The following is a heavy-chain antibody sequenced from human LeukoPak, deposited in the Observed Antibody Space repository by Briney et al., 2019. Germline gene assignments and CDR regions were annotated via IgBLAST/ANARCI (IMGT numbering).Heavy chain of an antibody. D-gene: IGHD1-26*01. CDR3: ARMWPGRIGGSLGSSDY. V-gene: IGHV4-34*01. CDR2: TTHSGSS. CDR1: GGSYRGYY. Sequence: KTSETLSLTCGVAGGSYRGYYWTWIRQAPGKGLKWIGETTHSGSSDYKLSLKSRVNISVDIAKNQFSLTLSSVTAEDTAEYYCARMWPGRIGGSLGSSDYWGQGTLVTVSS. J-gene: IGHJ4*02.